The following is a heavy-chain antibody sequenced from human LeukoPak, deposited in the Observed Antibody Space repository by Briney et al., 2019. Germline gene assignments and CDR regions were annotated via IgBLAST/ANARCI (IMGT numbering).Heavy chain of an antibody. V-gene: IGHV4-39*07. J-gene: IGHJ4*02. CDR2: IYYSGST. CDR1: GGSISSYY. D-gene: IGHD5-24*01. Sequence: SETLSLTCTVSGGSISSYYWGWIRQPPGKGLEWIGSIYYSGSTYYNPSLKSRVTISVDTSKNQFSLKLSSVTAADTAVYYCARIGDGYGDYFDYWGQGTLVTVSS. CDR3: ARIGDGYGDYFDY.